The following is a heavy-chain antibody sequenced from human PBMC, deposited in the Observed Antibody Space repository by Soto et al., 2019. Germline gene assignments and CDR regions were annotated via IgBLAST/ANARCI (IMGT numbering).Heavy chain of an antibody. D-gene: IGHD4-17*01. V-gene: IGHV4-59*01. CDR2: IYYSGST. CDR1: GGSISSYY. J-gene: IGHJ3*02. CDR3: ARQYGDYVRGAFDI. Sequence: QVQLQESGPGLVKPSETLSLTCTVSGGSISSYYWSWIRQPPGKGLEWIGYIYYSGSTNYNPSLKSRVTISVDTAKTQSSLKLSSVTAADTAVYYCARQYGDYVRGAFDIWGQGTMVTVSS.